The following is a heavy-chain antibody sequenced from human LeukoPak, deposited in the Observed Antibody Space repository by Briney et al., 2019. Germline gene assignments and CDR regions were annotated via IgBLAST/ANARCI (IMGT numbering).Heavy chain of an antibody. CDR1: GGSITGYY. Sequence: RPLEPLFLTCSVSGGSITGYYWSWIRQPPGKGLEWIGYHYYSGGTTYNPSLKSRVTISADTSQNQFSLKLNSVTAADTAVYYCARRSDFWSPVSEYSFDYWGQGALVTVSS. CDR3: ARRSDFWSPVSEYSFDY. CDR2: HYYSGGT. V-gene: IGHV4-59*08. D-gene: IGHD3-3*01. J-gene: IGHJ4*02.